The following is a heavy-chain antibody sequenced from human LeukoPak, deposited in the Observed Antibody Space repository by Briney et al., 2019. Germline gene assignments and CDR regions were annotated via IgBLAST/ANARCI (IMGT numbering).Heavy chain of an antibody. CDR3: AKAQYFDWLYPTYWYFDL. D-gene: IGHD3-9*01. V-gene: IGHV3-30*04. Sequence: TGGSLRLSCAASEFTFSTFAMHWVRQAPGKGLEWVAVISYDGSSKYYADSVKGRFTISRDNSKNTLYLQMNSLRAEDTAVYYCAKAQYFDWLYPTYWYFDLWGRGTLVTVSS. CDR1: EFTFSTFA. J-gene: IGHJ2*01. CDR2: ISYDGSSK.